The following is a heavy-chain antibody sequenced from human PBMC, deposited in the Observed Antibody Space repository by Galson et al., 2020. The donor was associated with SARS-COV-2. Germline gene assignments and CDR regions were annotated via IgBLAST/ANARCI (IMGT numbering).Heavy chain of an antibody. D-gene: IGHD2-21*02. CDR3: SRIIVTAYDCAYSDV. J-gene: IGHJ6*03. CDR1: GGSISSSDW. Sequence: SETLSLTCPVSGGSISSSDWRGWVRPPPGQGLAWIREIYHSTYTNYNTSLKSRVTMSVDTSTNQFSLKLSSVTAADTALYYCSRIIVTAYDCAYSDVWGKGTTVTVSS. V-gene: IGHV4-4*02. CDR2: IYHSTYT.